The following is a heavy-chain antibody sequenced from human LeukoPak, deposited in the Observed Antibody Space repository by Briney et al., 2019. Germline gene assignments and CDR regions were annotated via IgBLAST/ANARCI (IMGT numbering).Heavy chain of an antibody. CDR2: ISSSGTHI. CDR1: GFTFRSFN. J-gene: IGHJ6*03. V-gene: IGHV3-21*01. Sequence: GGSLRLSCAASGFTFRSFNMNWVRQAPGKAMEWVSSISSSGTHIFYADSVRGRFTISRDNAKNSLYLQIDTLRAEDTAVYYCAREGLLWFAESTIPLNYYYYYMDVWGKGTTVTVSS. D-gene: IGHD3-10*01. CDR3: AREGLLWFAESTIPLNYYYYYMDV.